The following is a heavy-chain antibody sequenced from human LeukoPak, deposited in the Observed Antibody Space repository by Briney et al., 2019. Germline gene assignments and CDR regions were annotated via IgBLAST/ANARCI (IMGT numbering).Heavy chain of an antibody. V-gene: IGHV1-8*01. D-gene: IGHD3-22*01. CDR3: ARAHINYYDTSGYYGKPYYYYYYYMDV. CDR1: GYTFTSYD. Sequence: GASVKVSCKASGYTFTSYDINWVRQATGQGLEWMGWMNPNSGNTGYAQKFQGRVTMTRNASISTAYMELSSLRSEDTAVYYCARAHINYYDTSGYYGKPYYYYYYYMDVWGKGTTVTVSS. J-gene: IGHJ6*03. CDR2: MNPNSGNT.